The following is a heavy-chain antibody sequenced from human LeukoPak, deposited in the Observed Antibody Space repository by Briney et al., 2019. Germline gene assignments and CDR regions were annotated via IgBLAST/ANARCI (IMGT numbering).Heavy chain of an antibody. V-gene: IGHV3-23*01. CDR3: AKNNWNDMPFVDY. Sequence: GGSLRLSCAASGFTFRNPAMSWVRQAPGKGLEWVSTISGTGVGTFYADSVKGRLTISRDNPKNTLYLQMNSLRAEDTAVYYCAKNNWNDMPFVDYWGQGTLVTVSS. CDR1: GFTFRNPA. J-gene: IGHJ4*02. CDR2: ISGTGVGT. D-gene: IGHD1-20*01.